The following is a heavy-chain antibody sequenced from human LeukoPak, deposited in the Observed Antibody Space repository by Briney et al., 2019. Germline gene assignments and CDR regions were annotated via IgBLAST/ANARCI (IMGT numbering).Heavy chain of an antibody. D-gene: IGHD5-18*01. Sequence: GESLRLSCAASGFTFSSYGIHWVRQAPGKGLEWVALIWYDGSNKYYADSVKGRFTISRDNSKNTLYLQMNSLRAEDTAVYYCASIRDTAMAPGNYGMDVWGQGTTVTVSS. V-gene: IGHV3-33*01. CDR2: IWYDGSNK. CDR3: ASIRDTAMAPGNYGMDV. J-gene: IGHJ6*02. CDR1: GFTFSSYG.